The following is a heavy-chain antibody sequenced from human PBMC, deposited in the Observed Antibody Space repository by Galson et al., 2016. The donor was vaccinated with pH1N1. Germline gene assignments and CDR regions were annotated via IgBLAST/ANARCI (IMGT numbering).Heavy chain of an antibody. CDR1: GFTFINYA. V-gene: IGHV3-23*01. Sequence: SLRLSCAASGFTFINYAMSWVRQAPGKGLEWVSTISGTGDPTYYADSVTGRFTISRDNSNNTVYLRMNSLRVEDTAVYYCAKDLGRYSEIDYWGQGTLVTVSS. J-gene: IGHJ4*02. CDR3: AKDLGRYSEIDY. D-gene: IGHD1-26*01. CDR2: ISGTGDPT.